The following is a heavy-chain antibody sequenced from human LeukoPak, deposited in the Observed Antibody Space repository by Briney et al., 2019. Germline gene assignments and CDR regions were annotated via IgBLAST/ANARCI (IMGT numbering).Heavy chain of an antibody. CDR3: ARAPTYSGSYYSYYYMDV. D-gene: IGHD1-26*01. Sequence: SETLSLTCTVSGGSISSYYWSWIRQPAGKGLEWIGRIYTSGSTNYNPSLKSRVTISVDTSKNQFSLKLSSVTAADTAVYYCARAPTYSGSYYSYYYMDVWGKGTTVTVSS. CDR1: GGSISSYY. CDR2: IYTSGST. J-gene: IGHJ6*03. V-gene: IGHV4-4*07.